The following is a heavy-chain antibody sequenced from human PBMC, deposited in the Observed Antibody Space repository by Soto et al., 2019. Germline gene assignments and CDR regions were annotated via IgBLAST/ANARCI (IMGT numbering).Heavy chain of an antibody. CDR1: GGTFSSYA. Sequence: QVQLVQSGAEVKKPGSSVKVSCKASGGTFSSYAISWVRQAPGQGLEWMGGIIPIFGTGNYAQKFQGRVTITADESTSTAYMELSSLRSEDTAVYYCARDCSGGSCDNDAFDIWGQGTMVTVSS. D-gene: IGHD2-15*01. CDR2: IIPIFGTG. J-gene: IGHJ3*02. V-gene: IGHV1-69*01. CDR3: ARDCSGGSCDNDAFDI.